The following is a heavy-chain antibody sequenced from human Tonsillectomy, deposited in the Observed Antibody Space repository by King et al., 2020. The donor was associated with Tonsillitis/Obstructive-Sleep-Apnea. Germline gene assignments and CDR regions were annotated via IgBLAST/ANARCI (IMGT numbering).Heavy chain of an antibody. CDR3: ARRHYYDSSNFDF. CDR1: GGSISNNNHY. D-gene: IGHD3-22*01. V-gene: IGHV4-39*01. Sequence: QLQESGPGLVKPSEALSLTCTVSGGSISNNNHYWGWIRQPPGKGLEWIGSIYYSGTTYYNPSLKSRPTIFVDTSNNQFSLKLSSVTAADTAVYYCARRHYYDSSNFDFWGQGALVTVSS. J-gene: IGHJ4*02. CDR2: IYYSGTT.